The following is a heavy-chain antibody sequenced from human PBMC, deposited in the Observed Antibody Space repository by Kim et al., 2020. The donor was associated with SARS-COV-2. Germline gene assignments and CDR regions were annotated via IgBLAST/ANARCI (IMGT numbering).Heavy chain of an antibody. J-gene: IGHJ6*02. CDR1: GFTFSSYS. Sequence: GGSLRLSCAASGFTFSSYSMNWVRQAPGKGLEWVSYISSSSSTIYYADSVKGRFTISRANAKYSLYLQMNSLRAEDTAAYYCARTSPGMDVWGQGTTVTV. CDR3: ARTSPGMDV. CDR2: ISSSSSTI. V-gene: IGHV3-48*01.